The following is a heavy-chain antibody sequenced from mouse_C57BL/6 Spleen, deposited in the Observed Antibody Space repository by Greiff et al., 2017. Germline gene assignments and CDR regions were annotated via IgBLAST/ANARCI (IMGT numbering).Heavy chain of an antibody. CDR1: GYTFTDYE. D-gene: IGHD1-1*01. CDR3: ILITTVVAPDY. V-gene: IGHV1-15*01. CDR2: IDPETGGT. J-gene: IGHJ2*01. Sequence: VQLQRSGAELVRPRASVTLSCKASGYTFTDYEMHWVKQTPVHGLEWIGAIDPETGGTAYNQKFKGKAILTADKSSSTAYMELRSLTSEDSAVYYCILITTVVAPDYWGQGTTLTVSS.